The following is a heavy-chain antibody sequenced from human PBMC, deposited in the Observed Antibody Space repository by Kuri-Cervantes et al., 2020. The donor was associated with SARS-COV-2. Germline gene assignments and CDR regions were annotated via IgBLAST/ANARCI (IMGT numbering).Heavy chain of an antibody. V-gene: IGHV4-59*12. D-gene: IGHD3-22*01. CDR3: ARGSRWYDSSGNPDY. J-gene: IGHJ4*02. CDR2: IYYSGST. Sequence: SETLSLTCTVSGGSISSYYWSWIRQPPGKGLEWIGHIYYSGSTYYNPSLKSRVTISVDRSKNQFSLKLSSVTAADTAVYYCARGSRWYDSSGNPDYWGQGTLVTVSS. CDR1: GGSISSYY.